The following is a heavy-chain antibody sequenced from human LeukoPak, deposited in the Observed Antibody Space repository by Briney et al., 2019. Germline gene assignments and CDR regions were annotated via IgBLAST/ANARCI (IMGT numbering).Heavy chain of an antibody. CDR3: ARDDYGDDYFDY. V-gene: IGHV1-69*04. J-gene: IGHJ4*02. CDR2: IIPILGIA. CDR1: GGTFSSYA. D-gene: IGHD4-17*01. Sequence: GASVKVSCKASGGTFSSYAISWVRQAPGQGLEWMGRIIPILGIANYAQKFQGRVTITADKSTSTAYMELSSLRSEDTAVYYCARDDYGDDYFDYWGQGTLVTVSS.